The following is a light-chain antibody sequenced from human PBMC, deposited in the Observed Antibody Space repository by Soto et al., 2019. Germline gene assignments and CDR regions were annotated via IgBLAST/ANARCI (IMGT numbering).Light chain of an antibody. CDR3: CSSAPASTYV. CDR1: ISDVGAYNS. V-gene: IGLV2-23*01. J-gene: IGLJ1*01. CDR2: KGT. Sequence: QSVLAQPASVSGSPGQSITISCTGTISDVGAYNSVSWYQQHPHRAPQVIIYKGTQRPSGVSNRFSGSTSGNAASLTISALQADAEADYCCCSSAPASTYVFGTGTKVTV.